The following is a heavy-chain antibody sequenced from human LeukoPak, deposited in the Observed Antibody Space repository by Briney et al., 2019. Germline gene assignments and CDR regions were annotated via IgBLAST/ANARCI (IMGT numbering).Heavy chain of an antibody. D-gene: IGHD2-2*02. V-gene: IGHV3-11*04. Sequence: GGSLRLSCAASGFTFSDYYMSWIRQAPGKGLEWLSYISSSGYTIYYADSVKGRFTISRDNANNSLYLQMNSLRAEDTAVYYCARCFSSTSCYTPSDVYEIWGQGTMVTVSS. CDR1: GFTFSDYY. CDR3: ARCFSSTSCYTPSDVYEI. CDR2: ISSSGYTI. J-gene: IGHJ3*02.